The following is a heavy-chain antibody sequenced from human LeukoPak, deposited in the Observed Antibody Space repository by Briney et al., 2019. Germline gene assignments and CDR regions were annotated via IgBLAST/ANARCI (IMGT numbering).Heavy chain of an antibody. CDR2: IYYSGST. Sequence: KPSETLSLTCTVSGGSISSSSYYWGWIRQPPGKGLEWIGSIYYSGSTYYNPSLKSRVTISVDTSKNQFSLKLSSVTAADTAVYYCASGSYGKSAFDIWGQGTMVTVSS. CDR3: ASGSYGKSAFDI. D-gene: IGHD1-26*01. V-gene: IGHV4-39*01. CDR1: GGSISSSSYY. J-gene: IGHJ3*02.